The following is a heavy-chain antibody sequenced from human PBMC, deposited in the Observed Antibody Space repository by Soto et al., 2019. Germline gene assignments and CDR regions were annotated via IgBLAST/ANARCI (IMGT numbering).Heavy chain of an antibody. Sequence: GGSLRLSCAASGFTFSSYAMSWVRQAPGKGLEWVSAISGSGGSTYYADSVKGRFTISRDNSKDTLYLQMNSLRAEDTAVYYCAKHLRPYYYYGMDVWGQGTTVTVSS. V-gene: IGHV3-23*01. CDR1: GFTFSSYA. CDR3: AKHLRPYYYYGMDV. J-gene: IGHJ6*02. CDR2: ISGSGGST.